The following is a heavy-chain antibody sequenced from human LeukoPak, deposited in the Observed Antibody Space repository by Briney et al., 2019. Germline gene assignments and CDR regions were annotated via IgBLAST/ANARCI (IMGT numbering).Heavy chain of an antibody. Sequence: SETLSLTCTVSGGSISSGSYYRSWIRQPAGKGLEWIGRIYTSGSTNYNPSLKSRVTISVDTSKNQFSLKLSSVTAADTAVYYCARALAYCGGDCYPLFDYWGQGTLVTVSS. CDR2: IYTSGST. J-gene: IGHJ4*02. V-gene: IGHV4-61*02. CDR3: ARALAYCGGDCYPLFDY. CDR1: GGSISSGSYY. D-gene: IGHD2-21*02.